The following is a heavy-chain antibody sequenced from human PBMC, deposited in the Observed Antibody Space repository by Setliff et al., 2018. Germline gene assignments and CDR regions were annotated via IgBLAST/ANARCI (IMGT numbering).Heavy chain of an antibody. Sequence: GGSLRLSCGASGFIFSNFGMHWVRQAPGKGLEWVSYISSSSSTIYYADSVKGRFTISRDNAKNSLYLQMNSLRVEDTAVYYCAKDLWRGQGIWGQGTMVTVSS. J-gene: IGHJ3*02. CDR2: ISSSSSTI. CDR1: GFIFSNFG. V-gene: IGHV3-48*01. CDR3: AKDLWRGQGI. D-gene: IGHD3-3*01.